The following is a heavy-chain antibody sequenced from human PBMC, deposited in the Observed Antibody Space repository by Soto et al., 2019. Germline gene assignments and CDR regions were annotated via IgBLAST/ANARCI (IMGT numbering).Heavy chain of an antibody. CDR2: IYYSGST. CDR1: GGSISSSSYY. J-gene: IGHJ4*02. D-gene: IGHD3-16*02. V-gene: IGHV4-39*01. CDR3: ARTDYIWGSYRDHY. Sequence: SETLSLTCTVSGGSISSSSYYWGWIRQPPGKGLEWIGSIYYSGSTYYNPSLKSRVTISVDTSKNQFSLKLSSVTAADTAVYYCARTDYIWGSYRDHYWGQGALVTVS.